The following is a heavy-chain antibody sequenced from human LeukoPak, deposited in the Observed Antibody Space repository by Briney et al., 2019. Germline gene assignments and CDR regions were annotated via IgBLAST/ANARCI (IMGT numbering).Heavy chain of an antibody. CDR2: IYTSGST. Sequence: PSETLSLTCTVSGGSISSYYWSWIRQPAGKGLEWIGRIYTSGSTNYNPSLKSRVTMSVDTSKNQFSLKLTSVTAADTAVYYCARDPTDYGDYVGDYWGQGTLVTVSS. D-gene: IGHD4-17*01. V-gene: IGHV4-4*07. CDR3: ARDPTDYGDYVGDY. CDR1: GGSISSYY. J-gene: IGHJ4*02.